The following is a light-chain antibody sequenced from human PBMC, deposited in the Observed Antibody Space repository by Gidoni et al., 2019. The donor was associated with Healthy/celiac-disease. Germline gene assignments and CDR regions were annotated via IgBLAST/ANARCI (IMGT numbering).Light chain of an antibody. CDR1: SSNIGSNT. CDR2: SNN. V-gene: IGLV1-44*01. Sequence: QSVLPQPPSASGTPGQRVNISCSGSSSNIGSNTVNWYQQLPGTAPKLLIYSNNQRPSGVPDRFSGSKSGTSASLAISGLQSEDEADYYCAAWDDSLNGWVFGGGTKLTVL. CDR3: AAWDDSLNGWV. J-gene: IGLJ3*02.